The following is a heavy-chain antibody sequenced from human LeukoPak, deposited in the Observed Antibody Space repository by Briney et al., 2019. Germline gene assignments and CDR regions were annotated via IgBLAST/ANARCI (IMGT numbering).Heavy chain of an antibody. V-gene: IGHV4-34*01. D-gene: IGHD3-16*02. Sequence: SETLSLTCAVYGGPFSGYYWSWIRQPPGKGLEWIGETNHSGSTNYNPSLKSRVTISVDTSKNQFSLQLSSVTAADTAVYYCARGLYDYVWGSYRLAYFDYWGQGTLVTVSS. CDR1: GGPFSGYY. CDR2: TNHSGST. CDR3: ARGLYDYVWGSYRLAYFDY. J-gene: IGHJ4*02.